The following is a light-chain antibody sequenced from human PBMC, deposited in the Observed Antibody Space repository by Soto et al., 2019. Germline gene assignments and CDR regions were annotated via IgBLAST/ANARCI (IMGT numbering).Light chain of an antibody. J-gene: IGLJ1*01. CDR3: SSYTGGNPSYV. Sequence: QSALTQPASVSGSPGQSITISCTGTSSDVGGYNYVSWYQQHPGKAPKLMIYEVSNRPSRVSNRFSGSKSGNTASLTVSGLQAEDEADYYCSSYTGGNPSYVFGTGTKLTVL. CDR2: EVS. CDR1: SSDVGGYNY. V-gene: IGLV2-14*01.